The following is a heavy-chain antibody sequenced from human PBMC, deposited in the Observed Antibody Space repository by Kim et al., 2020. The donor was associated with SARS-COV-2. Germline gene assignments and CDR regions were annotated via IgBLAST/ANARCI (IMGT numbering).Heavy chain of an antibody. V-gene: IGHV1-8*01. D-gene: IGHD3-9*01. CDR1: GYTFTSYD. Sequence: ASVKVSCKASGYTFTSYDINWVRQATGQGLEWMGWMNPNSGNTGYAQKFQGRVTMTRNTSISTAYMELSSLRSEDTAVYYCARGSNIFDWLFHGFDYWGQGTLVTVSS. CDR2: MNPNSGNT. J-gene: IGHJ4*02. CDR3: ARGSNIFDWLFHGFDY.